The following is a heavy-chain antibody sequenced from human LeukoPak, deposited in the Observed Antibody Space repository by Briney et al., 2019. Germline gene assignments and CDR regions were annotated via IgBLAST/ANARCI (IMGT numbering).Heavy chain of an antibody. Sequence: GGSLRLSCAASGFTFSSYSMNWVRQAPGKGLEWVSSISSSSTIYYADSVKGRFTISRDNAKNSLYLQMNSLRAEDTAVYYCARGYCRSTTSCYFDYWGQGTLVTVSS. J-gene: IGHJ4*02. V-gene: IGHV3-48*01. CDR3: ARGYCRSTTSCYFDY. CDR1: GFTFSSYS. D-gene: IGHD2/OR15-2a*01. CDR2: ISSSSTI.